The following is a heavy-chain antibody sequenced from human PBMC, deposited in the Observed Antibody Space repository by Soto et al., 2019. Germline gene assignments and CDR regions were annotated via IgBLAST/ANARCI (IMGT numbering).Heavy chain of an antibody. J-gene: IGHJ6*02. CDR3: ARNPSNNFWSGYYTGIGYYGMDV. D-gene: IGHD3-3*01. V-gene: IGHV3-11*01. CDR1: EFTVSSNH. CDR2: ISSSGSTI. Sequence: GGSLRLSCAASEFTVSSNHMGWIRQAPGKGLEWVSYISSSGSTIYYADSVKGRFTISRDNAKNSLYLQMNSLRAEDTAVYYCARNPSNNFWSGYYTGIGYYGMDVWGQGTTVTVSS.